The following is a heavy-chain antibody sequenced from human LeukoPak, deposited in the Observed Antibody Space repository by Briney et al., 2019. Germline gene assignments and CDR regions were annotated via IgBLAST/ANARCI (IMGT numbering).Heavy chain of an antibody. J-gene: IGHJ5*02. V-gene: IGHV3-7*01. CDR1: GFTFSSYW. CDR3: ARDGSYYDFWSGYYNNWFDP. D-gene: IGHD3-3*01. Sequence: GGSLRLFCAASGFTFSSYWMSWVRQAPGKGLEWVANIKQDGSEKYYVDSVKGRFTISRDNAKNSLYLQMNSLRAEDTAVYYCARDGSYYDFWSGYYNNWFDPWGQGTLVTVSS. CDR2: IKQDGSEK.